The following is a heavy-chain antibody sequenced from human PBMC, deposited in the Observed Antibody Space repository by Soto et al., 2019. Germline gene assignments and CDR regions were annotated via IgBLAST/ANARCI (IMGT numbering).Heavy chain of an antibody. CDR1: GASITGSSY. Sequence: SETLSLTCTVSGASITGSSYWSWIRQPAGKGLEWIGRFSLSGTTSYNPSLRSRVTMSADVSKNQFSLRLTSVTAADTALYYCARGTTPPGAPAWYYFDSWGQGTLVTVSS. J-gene: IGHJ4*02. CDR3: ARGTTPPGAPAWYYFDS. CDR2: FSLSGTT. V-gene: IGHV4-4*07. D-gene: IGHD2-8*02.